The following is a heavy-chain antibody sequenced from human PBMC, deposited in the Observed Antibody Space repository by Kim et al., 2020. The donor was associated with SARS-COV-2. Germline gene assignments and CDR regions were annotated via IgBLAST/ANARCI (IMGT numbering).Heavy chain of an antibody. J-gene: IGHJ4*02. CDR3: ARGPHYGSGSSYFDY. Sequence: QKFRGTVTMTRNTSIGTAYLELSSLRSEDTAVYYCARGPHYGSGSSYFDYWGQGTLVTVSS. D-gene: IGHD3-10*01. V-gene: IGHV1-8*01.